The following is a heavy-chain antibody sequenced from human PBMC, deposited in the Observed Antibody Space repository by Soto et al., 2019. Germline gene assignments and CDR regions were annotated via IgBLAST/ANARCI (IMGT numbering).Heavy chain of an antibody. Sequence: QLQLQESGPGLVKPSETLSLTCTVSGGSVSSSSYYWGWVRQPPGKGLERIGSGYYSGSTYYNPSLGSRVTISFEKSKNRFSLKLMSLSAADTAVYYCGRLEGLATISYYFDYWGQGALVTVSS. CDR1: GGSVSSSSYY. CDR3: GRLEGLATISYYFDY. J-gene: IGHJ4*02. D-gene: IGHD3-9*01. V-gene: IGHV4-39*01. CDR2: GYYSGST.